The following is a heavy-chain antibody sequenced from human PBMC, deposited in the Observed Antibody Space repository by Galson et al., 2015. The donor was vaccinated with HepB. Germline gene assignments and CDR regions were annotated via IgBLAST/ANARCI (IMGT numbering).Heavy chain of an antibody. Sequence: SVKVSCKASGGTFSSYAISWVRQAPGQGLEWMGGIIPIFGTANYAQKFQGRVTITADESTSTAYMELSSLRSEDTAVYYCARAGGYSYGYMETGDHRGFVHPEDMGIWGQGTMVTVSS. D-gene: IGHD5-18*01. V-gene: IGHV1-69*13. CDR2: IIPIFGTA. CDR1: GGTFSSYA. J-gene: IGHJ3*02. CDR3: ARAGGYSYGYMETGDHRGFVHPEDMGI.